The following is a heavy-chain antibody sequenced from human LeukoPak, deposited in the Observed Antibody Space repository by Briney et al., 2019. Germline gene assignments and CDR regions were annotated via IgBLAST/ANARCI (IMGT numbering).Heavy chain of an antibody. V-gene: IGHV1-18*01. D-gene: IGHD2-2*01. CDR2: ISAYNGNT. J-gene: IGHJ4*02. CDR3: ATQYCSITSWYPYWVDY. CDR1: GYTFTSYG. Sequence: ASVKVSCKASGYTFTSYGISWVRQAPGQGLEWMGWISAYNGNTNYAQKLQGRVTMATDTSTSTAYMELRSLRSDDTAVYYCATQYCSITSWYPYWVDYWGQGTLVTVSS.